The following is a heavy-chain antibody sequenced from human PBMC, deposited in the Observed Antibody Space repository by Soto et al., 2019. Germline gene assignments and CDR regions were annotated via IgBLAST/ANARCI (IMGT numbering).Heavy chain of an antibody. D-gene: IGHD4-4*01. V-gene: IGHV4-39*01. CDR1: GGSISSSSYY. CDR2: IYYSGST. CDR3: ASRSTVTTAFYDY. J-gene: IGHJ4*02. Sequence: SDTLSLTCTVSGGSISSSSYYWGWIRQPPGKGLEWIGSIYYSGSTYYNPSLKSRVTISVDTSKNQFSLKLSSVTAADTAVYYCASRSTVTTAFYDYWGQGTLVTVSS.